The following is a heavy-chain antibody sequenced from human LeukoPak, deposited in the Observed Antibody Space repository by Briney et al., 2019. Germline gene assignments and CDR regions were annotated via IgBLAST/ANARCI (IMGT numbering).Heavy chain of an antibody. CDR1: GGSIRVSSYS. Sequence: SETLSLTCTFSGGSIRVSSYSWGWIRQPPGKGLEWIGHIYASGSTNYSPSLKSRVTISVDTSKNQFSLKLNSVTAADTAVYFCALNFDYWGQGTLVTVSS. CDR2: IYASGST. J-gene: IGHJ4*02. V-gene: IGHV4-39*01. CDR3: ALNFDY.